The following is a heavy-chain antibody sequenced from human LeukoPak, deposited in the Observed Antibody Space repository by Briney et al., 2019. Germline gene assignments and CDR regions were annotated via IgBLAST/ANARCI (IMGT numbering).Heavy chain of an antibody. Sequence: GASVKVSCKASGSTFTGYYMHWVRQAPGQGLEWMGWINPNSGGTNYAQKFQGRVTMTRDTSISTAYMELSRLRSDDTAVYYCARDSVVVVPAAIPEYFQHWGQGTLVTVSS. D-gene: IGHD2-2*01. J-gene: IGHJ1*01. V-gene: IGHV1-2*02. CDR3: ARDSVVVVPAAIPEYFQH. CDR2: INPNSGGT. CDR1: GSTFTGYY.